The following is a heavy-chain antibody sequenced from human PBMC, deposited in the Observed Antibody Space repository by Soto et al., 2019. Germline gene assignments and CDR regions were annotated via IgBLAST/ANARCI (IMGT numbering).Heavy chain of an antibody. CDR1: GYTFTSYG. D-gene: IGHD6-19*01. CDR3: ARLWASGWHFGLVDY. J-gene: IGHJ4*02. Sequence: ASVKVSCKASGYTFTSYGISWVRQAPGQGLEWMGWISAYNGNTNYAQKLQGRVTMTTDTSTSTAYMELRSLRSDDTAVYYCARLWASGWHFGLVDYWGQGTLVTVSS. CDR2: ISAYNGNT. V-gene: IGHV1-18*01.